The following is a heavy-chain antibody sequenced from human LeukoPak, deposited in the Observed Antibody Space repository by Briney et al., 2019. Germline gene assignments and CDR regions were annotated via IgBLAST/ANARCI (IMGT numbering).Heavy chain of an antibody. CDR2: IYYSGST. V-gene: IGHV4-59*08. D-gene: IGHD4-23*01. Sequence: SETLSLTCTVSGGSISSYYWSWIRQPPGKGLEWIGYIYYSGSTNYNPSLKGRVTISLDTSKNQFSLKLNSVTAADTAVYYCARLGNSGFFQHWGQGTLVTVSS. CDR1: GGSISSYY. CDR3: ARLGNSGFFQH. J-gene: IGHJ1*01.